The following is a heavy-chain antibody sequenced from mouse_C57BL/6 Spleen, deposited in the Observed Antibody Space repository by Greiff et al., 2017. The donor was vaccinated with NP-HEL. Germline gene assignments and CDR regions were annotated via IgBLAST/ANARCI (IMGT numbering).Heavy chain of an antibody. CDR2: IDPSDSET. D-gene: IGHD1-1*01. CDR3: ASSYYYSRSHYCAMDY. Sequence: QVQLQQPGAELVRPGSSVKLSCKASGYTFTSYWMHWVKQRPIQGLEWIGNIDPSDSETHYNQKFKDKATLTVDKSSSTAYMQLSSLTSEDSAVYYCASSYYYSRSHYCAMDYWGQGTSVTVSS. V-gene: IGHV1-52*01. J-gene: IGHJ4*01. CDR1: GYTFTSYW.